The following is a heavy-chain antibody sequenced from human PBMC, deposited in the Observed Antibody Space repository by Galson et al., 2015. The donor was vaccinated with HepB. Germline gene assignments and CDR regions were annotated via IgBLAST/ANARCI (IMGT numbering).Heavy chain of an antibody. CDR2: IKSKTDGGTT. D-gene: IGHD1-14*01. CDR3: TTYDNRKTNDY. J-gene: IGHJ4*02. CDR1: GFTFSNAW. Sequence: SGAEVKKPGESLKISCAASGFTFSNAWMNWVRQAPGKGLEWVGRIKSKTDGGTTDYAAPVKGRFTISRDDSKNTLYLQMNSLKTEDTAVYYCTTYDNRKTNDYWGQGTLVTVSS. V-gene: IGHV3-15*07.